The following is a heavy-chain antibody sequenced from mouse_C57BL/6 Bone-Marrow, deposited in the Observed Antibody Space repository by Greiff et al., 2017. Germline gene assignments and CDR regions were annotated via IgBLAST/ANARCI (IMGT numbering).Heavy chain of an antibody. CDR1: GYTFTSYW. CDR2: IHPNSGST. Sequence: QVQLKESGAELVKPGASVKLSCKASGYTFTSYWMHWVKQRPGQGLEWIGMIHPNSGSTNYNEKFKSKATLTVDKSSSTAYMQLSSLTSEDSAVYYCARAVYYGNQRYFDVWGTGTTVTVSS. D-gene: IGHD2-1*01. J-gene: IGHJ1*03. V-gene: IGHV1-64*01. CDR3: ARAVYYGNQRYFDV.